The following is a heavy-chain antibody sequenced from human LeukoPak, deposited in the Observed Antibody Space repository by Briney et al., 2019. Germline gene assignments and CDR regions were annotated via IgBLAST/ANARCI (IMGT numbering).Heavy chain of an antibody. J-gene: IGHJ6*03. CDR3: ARFAAGGSYYYYMDV. CDR1: GFTVSSNY. V-gene: IGHV3-66*01. Sequence: GGSLRLSCAASGFTVSSNYMIWVRQAPGKGLEWVSVIYSGGNTYYADSVKGRFTISRDNAKNSLYLQMNSLRADDTAVYYCARFAAGGSYYYYMDVWGKGTMVTVSS. CDR2: IYSGGNT. D-gene: IGHD6-25*01.